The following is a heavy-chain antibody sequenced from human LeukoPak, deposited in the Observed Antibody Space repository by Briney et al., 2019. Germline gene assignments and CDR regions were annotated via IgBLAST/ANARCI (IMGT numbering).Heavy chain of an antibody. Sequence: SETLSLTCTVSGGSISSGSYYWSWIRQPAGKGLEWIGRIYTSGSTNYNPSLKSRVTISVDTSKNQFSLKLSSVTAADTAVYYCARELGLTHYYYYYYMDVWGKGTTVTISS. J-gene: IGHJ6*03. V-gene: IGHV4-61*02. D-gene: IGHD3-10*01. CDR2: IYTSGST. CDR3: ARELGLTHYYYYYYMDV. CDR1: GGSISSGSYY.